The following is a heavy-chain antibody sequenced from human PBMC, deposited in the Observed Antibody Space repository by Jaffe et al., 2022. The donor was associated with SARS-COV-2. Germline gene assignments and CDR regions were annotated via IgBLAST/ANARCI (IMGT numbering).Heavy chain of an antibody. V-gene: IGHV3-33*01. D-gene: IGHD3-22*01. J-gene: IGHJ4*02. CDR3: ARDPMYYYDSSGYPLDY. CDR2: IWYDGSNK. CDR1: GFTFSSYG. Sequence: QVQLVESGGGVVQPGRSLRLSCAASGFTFSSYGMHWVRQAPGKGLEWVAVIWYDGSNKYYADSVKGRFTISRDNSKNTLYLQMNSLRAEDTAVYYCARDPMYYYDSSGYPLDYWGQGTLVTVSS.